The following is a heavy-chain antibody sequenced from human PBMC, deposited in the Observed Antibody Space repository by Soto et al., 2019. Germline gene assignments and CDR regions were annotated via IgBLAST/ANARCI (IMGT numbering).Heavy chain of an antibody. CDR2: MYYSGTT. J-gene: IGHJ4*02. Sequence: SETLSLSCTVSGASMSGNYFPWVRQPPGKGLEWIGNMYYSGTTNYNPSLKSRVTISVDTSKNQFSLKLSSVTAADTAVYYCARVSYYDSSGYDYWGQGTLVTVSS. CDR3: ARVSYYDSSGYDY. D-gene: IGHD3-22*01. V-gene: IGHV4-59*01. CDR1: GASMSGNY.